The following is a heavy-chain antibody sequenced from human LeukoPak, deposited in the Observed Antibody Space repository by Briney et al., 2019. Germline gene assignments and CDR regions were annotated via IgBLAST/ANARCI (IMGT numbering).Heavy chain of an antibody. D-gene: IGHD6-19*01. V-gene: IGHV3-73*01. CDR1: GFTFSGSA. CDR2: IRSKANSYAT. Sequence: PGGSLRLSCAASGFTFSGSAMHWVRQASGKGLEWVGRIRSKANSYATAYAASVKGRVTISRDDSKNTAYLQMNSLKTEDTAVYYCTRLSYSSGWGHGYWGQGTLVTVSS. CDR3: TRLSYSSGWGHGY. J-gene: IGHJ4*02.